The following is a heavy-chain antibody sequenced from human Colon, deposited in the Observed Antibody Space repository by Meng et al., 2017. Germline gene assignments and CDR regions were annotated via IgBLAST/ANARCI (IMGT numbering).Heavy chain of an antibody. V-gene: IGHV7-4-1*02. CDR3: AREGSDSWIDY. Sequence: QVKLVQSGSERKKPGASVKFTGKTSGYLFSYYAMNWVRQAPGRGLEWMGWSNTKTGNPTYAQAFTGRFVFSLDTSVSTAYLQINDLKADDTAVYYCAREGSDSWIDYWGQGTLVTVSS. D-gene: IGHD6-13*01. J-gene: IGHJ4*02. CDR2: SNTKTGNP. CDR1: GYLFSYYA.